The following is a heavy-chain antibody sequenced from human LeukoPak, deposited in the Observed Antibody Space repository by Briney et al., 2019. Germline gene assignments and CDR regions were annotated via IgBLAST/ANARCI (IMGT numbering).Heavy chain of an antibody. CDR1: GFSLSTSGMC. Sequence: ESGPTLVNPTQTLTLTCTLSGFSLSTSGMCVSWIRQPPGKALEWLARIDWDDDKYYSTSLKTRLTISKDTSKNQVVLTMTNMDPVDTATYYCARMYYYDSSGYSFDYWGQGTLVTVSS. J-gene: IGHJ4*02. CDR2: IDWDDDK. V-gene: IGHV2-70*11. CDR3: ARMYYYDSSGYSFDY. D-gene: IGHD3-22*01.